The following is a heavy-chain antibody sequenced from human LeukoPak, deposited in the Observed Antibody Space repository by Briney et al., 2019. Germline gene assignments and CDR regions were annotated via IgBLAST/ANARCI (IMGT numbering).Heavy chain of an antibody. CDR3: ATDRGMYQPLYYGMDV. CDR2: FDPEDGET. CDR1: GYTLTELS. V-gene: IGHV1-24*01. J-gene: IGHJ6*02. Sequence: GASVKVSCKVSGYTLTELSMHWVRQAPGKGLEWMGGFDPEDGETIYAQKFQGRVTMTEDTSTDTAYMELSSLRSEDTAVHYCATDRGMYQPLYYGMDVWGQGTTVTVSS. D-gene: IGHD2-2*01.